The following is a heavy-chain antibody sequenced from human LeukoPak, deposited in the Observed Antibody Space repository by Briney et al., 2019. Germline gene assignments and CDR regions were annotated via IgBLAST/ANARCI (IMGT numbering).Heavy chain of an antibody. D-gene: IGHD3-10*01. J-gene: IGHJ4*02. V-gene: IGHV4-30-2*01. Sequence: SQTLSLTCAVPGGSISSGGYSWSWIRQPPGKGLEWIGYIYHSGSTYYNPSLKSRVTISVDRSKNQFSLKLSSVTAADTAVYYCARAGGYYGSGSLSLDYWGQGTLVTVSS. CDR1: GGSISSGGYS. CDR3: ARAGGYYGSGSLSLDY. CDR2: IYHSGST.